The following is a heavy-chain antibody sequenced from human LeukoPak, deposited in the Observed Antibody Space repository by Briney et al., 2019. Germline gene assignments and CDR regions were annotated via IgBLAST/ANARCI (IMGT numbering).Heavy chain of an antibody. CDR2: ISGSGGST. D-gene: IGHD3-16*01. CDR3: AKDYGLSSSSRNDY. Sequence: GRSLRLSCAATGFTFSSYAMSWVRQAPGKGLEWVSAISGSGGSTYYADSVKGRFTISRDNSKNTLYLQMNSLRAEDTAVYYCAKDYGLSSSSRNDYWGQGTLVTVSS. CDR1: GFTFSSYA. J-gene: IGHJ4*02. V-gene: IGHV3-23*01.